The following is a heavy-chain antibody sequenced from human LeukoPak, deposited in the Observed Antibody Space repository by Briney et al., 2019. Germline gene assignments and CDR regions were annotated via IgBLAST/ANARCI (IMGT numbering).Heavy chain of an antibody. J-gene: IGHJ5*02. CDR1: GGSISSGDYY. V-gene: IGHV4-30-4*08. D-gene: IGHD3-10*01. CDR2: IYYNGST. CDR3: ARTSLGGAWFDP. Sequence: SETLSLTCTVSGGSISSGDYYWSWIRQPPGKGLQWIGYIYYNGSTYYNPSLKSRVTISVDTSKNQFSLKLSSVTAADTAVYYCARTSLGGAWFDPWGQGTLVTVSS.